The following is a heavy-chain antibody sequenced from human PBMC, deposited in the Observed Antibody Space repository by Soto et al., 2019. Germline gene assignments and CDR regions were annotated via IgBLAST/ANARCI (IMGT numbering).Heavy chain of an antibody. D-gene: IGHD1-26*01. V-gene: IGHV2-70*04. CDR3: ARQRGQLRGRYFDY. CDR2: IDWDDDK. J-gene: IGHJ4*02. CDR1: GFSLSTSGMR. Sequence: ESGPTLVNPTQTLTLTCTFSGFSLSTSGMRVSWIRQPPGKALEWLARIDWDDDKFYRTSLKTRLTISKDTSKNQVVLTMTNMDPADTARYYCARQRGQLRGRYFDYWGQGALVTVSS.